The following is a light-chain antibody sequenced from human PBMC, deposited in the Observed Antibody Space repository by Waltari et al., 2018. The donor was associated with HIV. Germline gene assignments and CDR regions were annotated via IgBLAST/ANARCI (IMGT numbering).Light chain of an antibody. Sequence: QSALTQPHSVSGSPGQSVTISCTGTSSDIGRYNYVSWYRQFPGKAPSVIIHYVNRRPSGVPDRFSGSKSGNTASLTISGLQTDDEADYYCCSYAGNSDVVFGGGTTLTVL. CDR1: SSDIGRYNY. CDR3: CSYAGNSDVV. J-gene: IGLJ2*01. CDR2: YVN. V-gene: IGLV2-11*01.